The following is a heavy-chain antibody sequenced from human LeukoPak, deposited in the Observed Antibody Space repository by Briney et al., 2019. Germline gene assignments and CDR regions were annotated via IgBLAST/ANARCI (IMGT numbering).Heavy chain of an antibody. D-gene: IGHD2-15*01. CDR3: ARAHAPYCSGGSCYDMPPDY. CDR2: MNPNSGNT. V-gene: IGHV1-8*01. J-gene: IGHJ4*02. CDR1: GYTFTSYD. Sequence: ASVKVSCKASGYTFTSYDINWVRQATGQGLEWMGWMNPNSGNTGYAQKFQGRVTMTRNTSISTAYMELSSLRSEDTAVYYCARAHAPYCSGGSCYDMPPDYWGQGTLVTVSS.